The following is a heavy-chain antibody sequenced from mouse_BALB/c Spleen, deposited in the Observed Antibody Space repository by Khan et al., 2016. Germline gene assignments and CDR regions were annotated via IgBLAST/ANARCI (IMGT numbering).Heavy chain of an antibody. J-gene: IGHJ4*01. Sequence: IQLVQSGAELAKPGASVKLSCTASGFNINDTYRPWVKQRPEQGLEWIGRIAPAIGNTKYDPQFQGKATITADTASNTAYLQLSSLTSEDPAVYYCARAYPCYAMDYWGQGTSVTVSS. CDR3: ARAYPCYAMDY. CDR1: GFNINDTY. CDR2: IAPAIGNT. V-gene: IGHV14-3*02.